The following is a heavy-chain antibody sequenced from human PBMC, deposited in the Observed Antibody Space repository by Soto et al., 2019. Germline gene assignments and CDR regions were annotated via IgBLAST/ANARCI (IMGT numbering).Heavy chain of an antibody. D-gene: IGHD5-12*01. CDR1: GYTFTGYY. Sequence: VASVKVSCKPSGYTFTGYYIHWVRQAPGQGLEWMGWINPNSGATNYAQKFQGRVTMTSDTSMSTAYVELARLRSDDTAVYYCVRDLVTTIGDFDYWGQGXLVTVYS. CDR2: INPNSGAT. CDR3: VRDLVTTIGDFDY. J-gene: IGHJ4*02. V-gene: IGHV1-2*02.